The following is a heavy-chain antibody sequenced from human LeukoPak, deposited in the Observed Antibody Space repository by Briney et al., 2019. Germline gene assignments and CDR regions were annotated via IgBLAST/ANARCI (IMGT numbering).Heavy chain of an antibody. CDR3: ARDSDETFDI. D-gene: IGHD3-10*01. J-gene: IGHJ3*02. CDR2: MSYDGSNK. Sequence: PGGSLRLSCAASGFTFSSYGMHWVRQAPGKGLEWVAVMSYDGSNKYYADSVKGRFTISRDNSKNTLYLQMNSLRAEDTAVYYCARDSDETFDIWGQGTMVTVSS. CDR1: GFTFSSYG. V-gene: IGHV3-30*03.